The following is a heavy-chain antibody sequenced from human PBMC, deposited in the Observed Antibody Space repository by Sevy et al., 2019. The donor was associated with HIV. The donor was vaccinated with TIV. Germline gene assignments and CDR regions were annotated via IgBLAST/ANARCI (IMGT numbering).Heavy chain of an antibody. D-gene: IGHD5-12*01. CDR2: INYSGNT. Sequence: SETLSLTCGVSGASFSDYYWSWIRQPPGKGLEWIGDINYSGNTNYNPPLKSRVSISVDTSKNQLSLKVSSVTAADAAVYDCARDRTVYESHYRHYYYLIDVWGQGTTVTVSS. CDR3: ARDRTVYESHYRHYYYLIDV. V-gene: IGHV4-34*01. J-gene: IGHJ6*02. CDR1: GASFSDYY.